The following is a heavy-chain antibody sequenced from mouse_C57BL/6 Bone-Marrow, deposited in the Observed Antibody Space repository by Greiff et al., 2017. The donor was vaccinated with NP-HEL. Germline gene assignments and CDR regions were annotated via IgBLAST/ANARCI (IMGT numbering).Heavy chain of an antibody. CDR3: ARGPNYDSYYYAMDY. Sequence: EVQRVESEGGLVQPGSSMKLSCTASGFTFSDYYMAWVRQVPEKGLEWVANINYDGSSTYYLDSLKSRFIISRDNAKNILYLQMSSLKSEDTATYYCARGPNYDSYYYAMDYWGQGTSVTVSS. D-gene: IGHD2-4*01. CDR2: INYDGSST. J-gene: IGHJ4*01. V-gene: IGHV5-16*01. CDR1: GFTFSDYY.